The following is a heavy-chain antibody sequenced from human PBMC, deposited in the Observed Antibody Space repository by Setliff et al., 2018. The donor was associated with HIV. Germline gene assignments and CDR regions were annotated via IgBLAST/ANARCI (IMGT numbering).Heavy chain of an antibody. CDR3: ARETSESDVYLDS. V-gene: IGHV4-38-2*02. CDR2: IYQSGST. Sequence: SETLSLTCNVSHYSISSEYYWGWFRQPPGKGLEYIGSIYQSGSTYYSPFFKSRVSMSIDTSKDQFSLRLSSVTAADTAIYFCARETSESDVYLDSWGQGALVTVSS. J-gene: IGHJ4*02. CDR1: HYSISSEYY.